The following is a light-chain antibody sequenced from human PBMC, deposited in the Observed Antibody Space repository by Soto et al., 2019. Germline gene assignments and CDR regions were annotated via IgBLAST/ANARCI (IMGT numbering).Light chain of an antibody. CDR3: MQALQTPPDT. J-gene: IGKJ5*01. CDR2: LGS. CDR1: KSLLHSNGYNY. Sequence: DIVMTQSPLSLPVTPGEPASISCRASKSLLHSNGYNYLDWYLQKPGQSPQLLIYLGSTLASGVPDRFSGSGSGTDFTLKISRVEAEDVGVYYCMQALQTPPDTVGRGTRLEIK. V-gene: IGKV2-28*01.